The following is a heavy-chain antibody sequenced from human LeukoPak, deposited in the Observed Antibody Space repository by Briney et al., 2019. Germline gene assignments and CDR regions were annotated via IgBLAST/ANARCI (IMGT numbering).Heavy chain of an antibody. J-gene: IGHJ4*02. CDR3: ARHSGRLGPFDY. CDR2: IYYSGST. CDR1: GGSISSYY. D-gene: IGHD5-12*01. V-gene: IGHV4-59*01. Sequence: SETLSLTCTASGGSISSYYWSWIRQPPGKGLEWIGYIYYSGSTNYNPSLKSRVTISVDTSKNQFSLKLSSVTAADTAVYYCARHSGRLGPFDYWGQGTLVTVSS.